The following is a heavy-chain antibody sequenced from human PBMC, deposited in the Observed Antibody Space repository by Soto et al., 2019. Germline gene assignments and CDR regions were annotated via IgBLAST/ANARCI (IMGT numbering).Heavy chain of an antibody. J-gene: IGHJ5*02. CDR3: ATSLWFGTQVEL. Sequence: QVQLQQWGAGLLKPSETLSLSCAVYGGYFNDNYYTWFRQPPGKGLEWIGEISRSGTTKYIPSLKSRPAISFDTSKTQVSLKVTSLTAAPTAVYYCATSLWFGTQVELWGQGALVTVSS. CDR1: GGYFNDNY. V-gene: IGHV4-34*01. CDR2: ISRSGTT. D-gene: IGHD3-10*01.